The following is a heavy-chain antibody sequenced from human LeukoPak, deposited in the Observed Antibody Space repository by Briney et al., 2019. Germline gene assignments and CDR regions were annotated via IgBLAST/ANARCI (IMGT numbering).Heavy chain of an antibody. V-gene: IGHV4-39*07. CDR2: IYYSGST. J-gene: IGHJ4*02. CDR3: ARGEPLPMVRGVIATYYYFDY. CDR1: GGSISSSSYY. Sequence: SETLSLTCTVSGGSISSSSYYWGWIRQPPGKGLEWIGSIYYSGSTYYNPSLKSRVTISVDTSKNQFSLKLSSVTAADTAVYYCARGEPLPMVRGVIATYYYFDYWGQGTLVTVSS. D-gene: IGHD3-10*01.